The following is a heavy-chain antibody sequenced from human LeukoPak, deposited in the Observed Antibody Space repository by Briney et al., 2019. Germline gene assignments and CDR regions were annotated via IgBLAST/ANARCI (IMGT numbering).Heavy chain of an antibody. D-gene: IGHD3-10*01. V-gene: IGHV3-30*02. CDR3: AKGHPVGELFYY. J-gene: IGHJ4*02. CDR2: IRYDGSNK. Sequence: GGSLRLSCAASGFSFSSCGMHWVRQAPGKGLEWVAFIRYDGSNKYYADSVKGRFTISRDNSKNTLYLQMNSLRAEDTAVYYCAKGHPVGELFYYWGQGTLVTVSS. CDR1: GFSFSSCG.